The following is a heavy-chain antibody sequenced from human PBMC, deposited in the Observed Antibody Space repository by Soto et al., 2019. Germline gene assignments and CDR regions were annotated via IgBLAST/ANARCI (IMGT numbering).Heavy chain of an antibody. J-gene: IGHJ6*03. CDR2: IVAGSGNT. CDR3: ARDGGASCSGGTCYSYYMDV. Sequence: ASVKVSCKASGFTFTSSAMQWVRQARGQRLEWIGWIVAGSGNTNYAQKFQERVTITTDTSASTAYMELSSLRPEDTAVFYCARDGGASCSGGTCYSYYMDVWGKGTTVTVSS. D-gene: IGHD2-15*01. V-gene: IGHV1-58*02. CDR1: GFTFTSSA.